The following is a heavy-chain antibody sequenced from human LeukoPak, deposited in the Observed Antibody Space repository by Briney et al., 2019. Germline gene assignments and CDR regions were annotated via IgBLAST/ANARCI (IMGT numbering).Heavy chain of an antibody. Sequence: GGSLRLSCAASGFTFSKYWMLWLRQAPGKGLKSVSRINNDGTVTTYADSVKSRFTVSRDNADNPMFLQMNSVRDEDTAVYYCATKQWLAPPPDSWGQGTPVTVSS. CDR2: INNDGTVT. CDR3: ATKQWLAPPPDS. J-gene: IGHJ4*02. V-gene: IGHV3-74*01. CDR1: GFTFSKYW. D-gene: IGHD6-19*01.